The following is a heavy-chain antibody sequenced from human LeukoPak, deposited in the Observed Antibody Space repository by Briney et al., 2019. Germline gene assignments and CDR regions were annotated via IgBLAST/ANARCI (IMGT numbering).Heavy chain of an antibody. CDR1: GGSISRGSYY. CDR2: IYNSGST. V-gene: IGHV4-61*02. Sequence: SQTLSLTCIVSGGSISRGSYYWNWIRQPAGKGLEWMGRIYNSGSTNYNPSLKSRVTMSVDTSKNQFSLKLSSVTAADTAVYYCARHEYSSGYYYDYWGRGTLVTVSS. J-gene: IGHJ4*02. CDR3: ARHEYSSGYYYDY. D-gene: IGHD3-22*01.